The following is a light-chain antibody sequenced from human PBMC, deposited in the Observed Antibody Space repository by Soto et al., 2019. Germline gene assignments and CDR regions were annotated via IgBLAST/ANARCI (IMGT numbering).Light chain of an antibody. V-gene: IGLV2-14*01. CDR3: SSYTSSGTLYV. J-gene: IGLJ1*01. CDR2: EVS. Sequence: LTQPASVSGSPGQSITISCAGTSSDIGGYNYVPWYQQHPGKAPKVMIYEVSNRPSGVSNRFSGSKSGNTASLTISGLQAEDEADYYCSSYTSSGTLYVFGTGTKVTAL. CDR1: SSDIGGYNY.